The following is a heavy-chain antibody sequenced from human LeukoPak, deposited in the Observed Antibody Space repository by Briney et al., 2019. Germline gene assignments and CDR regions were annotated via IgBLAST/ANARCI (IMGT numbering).Heavy chain of an antibody. V-gene: IGHV3-23*01. CDR3: AQGGHDFNPFYY. J-gene: IGHJ4*02. D-gene: IGHD2-21*02. CDR2: IKGGGGDP. CDR1: GFTFSTYA. Sequence: GGSLRLSCAASGFTFSTYAMVWVRQAPVVGLHWVSSIKGGGGDPFYADSVRGRFTISRDKSKNTLYLQLNSLRPEDTAVYFCAQGGHDFNPFYYWGQGTLVTVSS.